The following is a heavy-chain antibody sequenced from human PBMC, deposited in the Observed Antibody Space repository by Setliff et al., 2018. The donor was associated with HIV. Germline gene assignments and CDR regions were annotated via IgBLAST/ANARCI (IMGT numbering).Heavy chain of an antibody. J-gene: IGHJ5*02. CDR2: IHTTGST. D-gene: IGHD3-16*01. CDR3: AKRTFGSGRLDP. Sequence: ASETLSLTCSVPGDSISSGSYYWSWIRLPAGKGLEWIGQIHTTGSTNYNPSLKSRVTISMDTSKNQFSLNLNSVTATDTAVYYCAKRTFGSGRLDPWGQGTLVTVSS. CDR1: GDSISSGSYY. V-gene: IGHV4-61*09.